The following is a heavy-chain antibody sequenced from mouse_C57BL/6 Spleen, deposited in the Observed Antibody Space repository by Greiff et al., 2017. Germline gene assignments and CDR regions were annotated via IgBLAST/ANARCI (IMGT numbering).Heavy chain of an antibody. V-gene: IGHV1-82*01. Sequence: QVQLQQSGPELVKPGASVKISCKASGYAFSSSWMNWVKQRPGKGLEWIGRIYPGDGDTNYNGTFKGKATLTADKSSSTAYMQLSSLTSEDSAVYFCARSYYSIDCWGQGTTLTVSS. CDR1: GYAFSSSW. J-gene: IGHJ2*01. CDR3: ARSYYSIDC. CDR2: IYPGDGDT. D-gene: IGHD2-5*01.